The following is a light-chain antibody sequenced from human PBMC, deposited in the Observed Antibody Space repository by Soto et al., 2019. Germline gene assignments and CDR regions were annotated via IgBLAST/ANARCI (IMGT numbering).Light chain of an antibody. CDR2: GAS. J-gene: IGKJ1*01. CDR1: QNISFW. Sequence: DIQMTQSPSTLPASVGDRVTITCRASQNISFWLAWYQQKPGKAPKVLISGASRLQSGVPSRFSGSGSGAAFTLTITSLRPEDSATYYCLQNHNYPRTFGQGTKVDIK. CDR3: LQNHNYPRT. V-gene: IGKV1-5*01.